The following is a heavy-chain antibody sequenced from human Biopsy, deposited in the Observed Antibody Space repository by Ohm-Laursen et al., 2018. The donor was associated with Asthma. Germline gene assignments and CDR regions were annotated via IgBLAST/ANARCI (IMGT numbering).Heavy chain of an antibody. CDR3: AAGRTSLQGESLI. CDR2: IVFASGAT. Sequence: SVKVSCKASGVALSGYTFEWVRQARGVGLEWIAWIVFASGATNYAQNFQDRLTVTRDMSAGSVSMELRGLSSTDTAVYYCAAGRTSLQGESLIWGQGTLVSVSS. J-gene: IGHJ4*01. D-gene: IGHD2/OR15-2a*01. V-gene: IGHV1-58*01. CDR1: GVALSGYT.